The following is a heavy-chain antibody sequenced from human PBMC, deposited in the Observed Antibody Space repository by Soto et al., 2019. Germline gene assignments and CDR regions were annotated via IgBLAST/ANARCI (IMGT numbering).Heavy chain of an antibody. CDR2: INPNSGGT. D-gene: IGHD3-10*01. CDR3: ARLAHYYGSGSYPNDAFDI. Sequence: QVQLVQSGAEVKKPGASVKVSCKASGYTFTGYYMHWERQAPGQGLEWMGWINPNSGGTNYAQKFQGWVTMTRDTSISTAYMELSRLRSDDTAVYYCARLAHYYGSGSYPNDAFDIWGQGTMVTVSS. CDR1: GYTFTGYY. J-gene: IGHJ3*02. V-gene: IGHV1-2*04.